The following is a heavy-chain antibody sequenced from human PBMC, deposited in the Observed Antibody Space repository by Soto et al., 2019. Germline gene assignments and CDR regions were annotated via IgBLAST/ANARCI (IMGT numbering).Heavy chain of an antibody. J-gene: IGHJ6*02. V-gene: IGHV4-59*01. D-gene: IGHD2-15*01. Sequence: SETLSLTCTVSGGSISSYYWSWIRQPPGKGLEWIGYIYYSGSTNYNSSLKSRVTISVDTSKNQFSLKLSSVTAADTAVYYCARSGYCSGGSCYPYYYYYYGMDVWGQGTTVTVSS. CDR3: ARSGYCSGGSCYPYYYYYYGMDV. CDR1: GGSISSYY. CDR2: IYYSGST.